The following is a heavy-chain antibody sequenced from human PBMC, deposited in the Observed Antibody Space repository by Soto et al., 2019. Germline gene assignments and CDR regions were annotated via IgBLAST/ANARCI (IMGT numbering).Heavy chain of an antibody. J-gene: IGHJ5*01. CDR1: GFTFSSSA. CDR3: ATRIGNIGWYWLDT. Sequence: QMHLVQSGPEVKRPGTSLKVSCKASGFTFSSSAVQWVRQARGQGLEWIGWIVLGNGNTNYAQKFQERVTITRDMSTSTAYMEVRSLTFEDTAVYYCATRIGNIGWYWLDTWGHGTLVTVSS. CDR2: IVLGNGNT. V-gene: IGHV1-58*01. D-gene: IGHD6-19*01.